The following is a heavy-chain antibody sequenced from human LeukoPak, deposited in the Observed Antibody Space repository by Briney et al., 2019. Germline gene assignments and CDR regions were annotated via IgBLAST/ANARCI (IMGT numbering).Heavy chain of an antibody. CDR1: GYTITGYY. V-gene: IGHV1-2*02. D-gene: IGHD6-13*01. Sequence: ASVKVSCKASGYTITGYYMHWVRQAPGQGLEWMGWINPNSGGTNYAQKFQGRVTMARDTSISTAYMELSRLRSDDTAVYYCARGHSSSWYVVYWGQGTLVIVSS. J-gene: IGHJ4*02. CDR2: INPNSGGT. CDR3: ARGHSSSWYVVY.